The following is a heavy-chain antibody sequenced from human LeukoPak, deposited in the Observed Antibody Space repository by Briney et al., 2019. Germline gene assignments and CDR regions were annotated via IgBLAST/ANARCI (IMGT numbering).Heavy chain of an antibody. CDR1: GGSISSYY. J-gene: IGHJ4*02. V-gene: IGHV4-59*01. Sequence: SETLSLTCTVSGGSISSYYWSWIQQPPGKGLEWIGYIYYSGSTNYNPSLKSRVTISVDTSKNQFSLKLSSVTAADTAVYYCARAKAGWELPYLDYWGQGTLVTVSS. CDR2: IYYSGST. D-gene: IGHD1-26*01. CDR3: ARAKAGWELPYLDY.